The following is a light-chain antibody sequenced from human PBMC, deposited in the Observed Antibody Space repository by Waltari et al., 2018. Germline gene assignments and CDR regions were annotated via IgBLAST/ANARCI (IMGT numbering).Light chain of an antibody. V-gene: IGKV1-39*01. CDR1: QSITNY. J-gene: IGKJ4*01. CDR3: QQTYSAWVT. CDR2: AAS. Sequence: DIQMTQSPSSLSASVGDRVTITCRASQSITNYLDWYQQKPGKAPKVLIYAASSLQSGVSSRFSGSGSGTEFTLTISSLQPEDSATYYCQQTYSAWVTFGGGTKVEVK.